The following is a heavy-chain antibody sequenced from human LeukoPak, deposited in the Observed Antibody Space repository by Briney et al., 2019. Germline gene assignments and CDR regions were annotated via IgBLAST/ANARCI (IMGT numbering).Heavy chain of an antibody. CDR2: INHSGST. D-gene: IGHD6-13*01. J-gene: IGHJ5*02. CDR3: ARSSSWYRWFDP. V-gene: IGHV4-34*01. Sequence: SETLSLTCAVYGGSFSGYYWSWIRQPPGKGLEWIGEINHSGSTNYNPSLKSRVTISVDTSKNQFSLKLSSATAADTAVYYCARSSSWYRWFDPWGQGTLVTVSS. CDR1: GGSFSGYY.